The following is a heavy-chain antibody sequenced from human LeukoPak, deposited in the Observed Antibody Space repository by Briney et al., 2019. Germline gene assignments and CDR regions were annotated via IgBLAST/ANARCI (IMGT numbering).Heavy chain of an antibody. CDR3: AREYSLVGAWSYMDV. CDR1: GYTFTTYG. J-gene: IGHJ6*03. CDR2: ISPYNGNT. D-gene: IGHD1-26*01. Sequence: ASVTVSCKASGYTFTTYGINWVRQAPGQGLEWMGWISPYNGNTNYAQKLQGRVTMTTNTSTSTAYMELRSLRSDDTAVYYCAREYSLVGAWSYMDVWGKGTTVTVSS. V-gene: IGHV1-18*01.